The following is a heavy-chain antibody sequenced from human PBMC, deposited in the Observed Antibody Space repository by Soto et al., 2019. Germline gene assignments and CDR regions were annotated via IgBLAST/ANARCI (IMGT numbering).Heavy chain of an antibody. CDR1: GDSVSSNSAA. V-gene: IGHV6-1*01. D-gene: IGHD6-19*01. J-gene: IGHJ4*02. CDR2: TYYRSKWYN. Sequence: SQTLSLTCAISGDSVSSNSAAWNWIRQSPSRGLEWLGRTYYRSKWYNDYAVSVKSRVTISVDTSKNQFSLKLSSVTAADTAVYYCARQTVAGLYWGQGTLVTVSS. CDR3: ARQTVAGLY.